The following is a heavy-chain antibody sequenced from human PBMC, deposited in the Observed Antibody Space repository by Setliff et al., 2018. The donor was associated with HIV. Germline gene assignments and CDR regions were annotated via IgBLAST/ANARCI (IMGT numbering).Heavy chain of an antibody. CDR2: IYYSGST. Sequence: TLSLTCTVSGGSISSGSYYWSWIRQPAGKGLEWIGNIYYSGSTYYNPSLNSRVTISLDTSKNQFSLRLTSLTAADTAIYYCARSTVGAGASFPWGRGILVTVSS. J-gene: IGHJ5*02. CDR1: GGSISSGSYY. D-gene: IGHD1-26*01. V-gene: IGHV4-61*10. CDR3: ARSTVGAGASFP.